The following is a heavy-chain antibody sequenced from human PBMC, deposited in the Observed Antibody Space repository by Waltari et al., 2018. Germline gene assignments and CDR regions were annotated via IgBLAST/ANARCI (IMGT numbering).Heavy chain of an antibody. CDR3: ANSIGMATFDS. J-gene: IGHJ4*02. CDR1: GFSFSRFG. V-gene: IGHV3-30*02. CDR2: IRYDGSNK. D-gene: IGHD3-3*01. Sequence: QVQLVESGGGVVQPGGSLRLSCAASGFSFSRFGMHWVRQAPGKGLEWVTVIRYDGSNKYYSDSVKGRFIISRDNSKNTLYLQMNSLRAEDTAVYYCANSIGMATFDSWGQGTLVTVSS.